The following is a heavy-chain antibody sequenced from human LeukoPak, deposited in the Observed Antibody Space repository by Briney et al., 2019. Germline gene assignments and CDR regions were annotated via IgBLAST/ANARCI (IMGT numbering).Heavy chain of an antibody. CDR3: ARDRGSRWFGPIDY. CDR2: IWNDGGNT. Sequence: GGSLRLSCAASGFTFSSHGMHWVRQAPGKGLEWVAVIWNDGGNTYHADSVKGRFTISRDNSKNTLHLQMNGLRAEDTAVYYCARDRGSRWFGPIDYWGLGTLVTVSS. V-gene: IGHV3-33*01. D-gene: IGHD6-13*01. CDR1: GFTFSSHG. J-gene: IGHJ4*02.